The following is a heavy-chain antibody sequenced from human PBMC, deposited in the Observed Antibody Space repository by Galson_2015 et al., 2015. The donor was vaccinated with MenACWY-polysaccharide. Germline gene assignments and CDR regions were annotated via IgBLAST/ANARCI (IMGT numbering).Heavy chain of an antibody. CDR2: MNPNSHNT. CDR1: GYAFTSFD. CDR3: ARAVGDLDY. V-gene: IGHV1-8*01. J-gene: IGHJ4*02. D-gene: IGHD2-21*02. Sequence: SVKVSCKASGYAFTSFDINWVRQAPGQGLEWMGWMNPNSHNTGSAQKFQGRVTMTSDTSINTAYMELTSLRSDDTAVYYCARAVGDLDYWGQGTLVTVSS.